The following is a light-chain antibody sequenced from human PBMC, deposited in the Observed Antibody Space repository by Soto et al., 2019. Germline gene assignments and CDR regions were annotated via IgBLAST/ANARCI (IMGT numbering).Light chain of an antibody. CDR1: QSASTN. CDR2: GAS. CDR3: QQYGSQTT. Sequence: EIVMTQSPATLSVSPGQRATLSCRASQSASTNLAWYQQKPGQAPRLLIYGASSRATGIPDRFSGSGSGTDFTLTISRLEPEDFAVYYCQQYGSQTTFGQGTKVDIK. V-gene: IGKV3-20*01. J-gene: IGKJ1*01.